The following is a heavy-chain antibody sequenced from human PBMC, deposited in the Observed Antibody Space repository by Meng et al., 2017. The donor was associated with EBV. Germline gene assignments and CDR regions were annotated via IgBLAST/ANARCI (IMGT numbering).Heavy chain of an antibody. CDR3: SRDLAGPFDD. CDR2: TNEDGGIT. V-gene: IGHV3-74*01. J-gene: IGHJ4*02. Sequence: EGEVVGAGGGPVRPGGSLRLSCAVSGFTFSRFWMHWVRQVPGKGLVWVARTNEDGGITNYADSVKGRFIISRDNTRNTLYLQMNSLRDEDTAVYFCSRDLAGPFDDWGQGTLVTVSS. CDR1: GFTFSRFW.